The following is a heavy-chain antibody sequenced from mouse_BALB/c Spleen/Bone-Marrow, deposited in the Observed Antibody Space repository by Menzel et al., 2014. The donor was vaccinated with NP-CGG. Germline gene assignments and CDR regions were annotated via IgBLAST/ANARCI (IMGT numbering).Heavy chain of an antibody. V-gene: IGHV1S137*01. J-gene: IGHJ4*01. CDR3: ARWDGKYAMDY. Sequence: VKLVESGAELVRPGISVKISCKGSGYRFTDYGIHWVRQSHAKSLEWIGVLITYYGDASYNPRFKGKATMTVDKSSSTAYMEIARLTSEDSAIYYCARWDGKYAMDYWGQGTSVTVSS. CDR1: GYRFTDYG. D-gene: IGHD2-1*01. CDR2: LITYYGDA.